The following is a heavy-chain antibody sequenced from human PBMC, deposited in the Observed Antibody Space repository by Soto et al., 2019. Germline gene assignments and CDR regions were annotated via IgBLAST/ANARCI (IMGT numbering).Heavy chain of an antibody. CDR1: GFTFSSYS. CDR2: ISSSSSTI. CDR3: ARVPHNVAEAKRYCSSTSCGHSYYYYYMDV. D-gene: IGHD2-2*01. Sequence: GGSLRLSCAASGFTFSSYSMNWVRQAPGKGLEWVSYISSSSSTIYYADSVKGRFTISRENAKNSLYLQMNSLRAEVTAVYYCARVPHNVAEAKRYCSSTSCGHSYYYYYMDVWGKGTTVTVSS. J-gene: IGHJ6*03. V-gene: IGHV3-48*01.